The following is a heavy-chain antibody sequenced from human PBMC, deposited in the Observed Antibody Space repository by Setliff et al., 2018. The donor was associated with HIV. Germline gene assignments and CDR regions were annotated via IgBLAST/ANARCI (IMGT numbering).Heavy chain of an antibody. CDR2: MNPDSRNT. Sequence: ASVKVSCKSSGYTFTAHHIHWVRQAPGQGPEWMGWMNPDSRNTGYAQRFEGRVTLTWDTSISTAYLELNHLKSDDTAVYYCARARTDYYDRRRRSHYYIDVWARGATVTVSS. CDR3: ARARTDYYDRRRRSHYYIDV. J-gene: IGHJ6*03. CDR1: GYTFTAHH. D-gene: IGHD3-22*01. V-gene: IGHV1-8*02.